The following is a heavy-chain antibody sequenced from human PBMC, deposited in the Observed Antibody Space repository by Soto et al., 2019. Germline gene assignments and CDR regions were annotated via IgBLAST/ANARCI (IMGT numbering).Heavy chain of an antibody. Sequence: SETLSVTCTVSGGSTISSSYYWVWIRQPPGKGLEWIGSIYYSGSTYYNPSLKSRVTISVDTSKNQFSLKLSSVTAADTAVYYCARSGNLPRRQLGYGMDVWGQGTTVTVSS. D-gene: IGHD1-7*01. V-gene: IGHV4-39*01. CDR2: IYYSGST. J-gene: IGHJ6*02. CDR3: ARSGNLPRRQLGYGMDV. CDR1: GGSTISSSYY.